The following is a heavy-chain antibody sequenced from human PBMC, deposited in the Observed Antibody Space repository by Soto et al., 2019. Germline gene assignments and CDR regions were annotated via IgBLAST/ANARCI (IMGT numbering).Heavy chain of an antibody. Sequence: NPSETLSLTCTVSGGSISSGGYYWSWIRQHPGKGLEWIGYIYYSGSTYYNPSLKSRVTISVDTSKNQFSLKLSSVTAADTAMYYCARAGGIYDSSGYYELDYWGQGTLVTVSS. CDR3: ARAGGIYDSSGYYELDY. D-gene: IGHD3-22*01. J-gene: IGHJ4*02. CDR2: IYYSGST. V-gene: IGHV4-31*03. CDR1: GGSISSGGYY.